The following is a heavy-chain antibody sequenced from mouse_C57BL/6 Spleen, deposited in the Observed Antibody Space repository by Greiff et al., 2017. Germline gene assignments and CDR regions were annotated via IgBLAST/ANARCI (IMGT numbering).Heavy chain of an antibody. CDR1: GYTFTSYW. D-gene: IGHD2-5*01. V-gene: IGHV1-64*01. CDR2: IHPNSGST. J-gene: IGHJ4*01. Sequence: QVQLQQPGAELVKPGASVKLSCKASGYTFTSYWMHWVKQRPGQGLEWIGMIHPNSGSTNYNEKFKSKATLTVDKSSSTAYMQLSSLTSEDSAVYYCAKTGTGYSNYVDYAMDYWGQGTSVTVSS. CDR3: AKTGTGYSNYVDYAMDY.